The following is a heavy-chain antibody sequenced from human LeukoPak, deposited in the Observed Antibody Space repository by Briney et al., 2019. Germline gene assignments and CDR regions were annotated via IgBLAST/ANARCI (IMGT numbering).Heavy chain of an antibody. CDR3: ARDGCSSTSCYAGFDY. J-gene: IGHJ4*02. CDR1: GFTFSSCW. Sequence: GGSLRLSCAASGFTFSSCWMSWVRQAPGKGLEWVANIKQDGSEKYYVDSVKGRFTIPRDNAKNSLYLQMNSLRAEDTAVYYCARDGCSSTSCYAGFDYWGQGTLVTVSS. D-gene: IGHD2-2*01. V-gene: IGHV3-7*04. CDR2: IKQDGSEK.